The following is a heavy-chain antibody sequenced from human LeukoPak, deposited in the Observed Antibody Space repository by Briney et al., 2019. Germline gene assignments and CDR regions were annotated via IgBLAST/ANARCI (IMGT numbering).Heavy chain of an antibody. Sequence: GGSLRPSCTASGFAFSSYWMSWVRQAPGKGLEWVANIRQDGGLKHYVDSVKGRFTISRDNAENSLYLQMNSLRAEDTAVYYCAREIVGAIKSYFDYWGQGTLVTASS. CDR1: GFAFSSYW. V-gene: IGHV3-7*01. CDR2: IRQDGGLK. CDR3: AREIVGAIKSYFDY. D-gene: IGHD1-26*01. J-gene: IGHJ4*02.